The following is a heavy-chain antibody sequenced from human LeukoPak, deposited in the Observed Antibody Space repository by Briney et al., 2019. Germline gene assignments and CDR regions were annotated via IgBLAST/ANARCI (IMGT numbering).Heavy chain of an antibody. CDR2: SGTT. D-gene: IGHD3-10*01. CDR1: GGSISSSSYY. Sequence: SETLSLTCTVSGGSISSSSYYWGWIRQPPGKGLEWIGSSGTTYYNPSLQSRVTISLDTSKNQFSLKLSSVTAADTAVYYCARDWGGHGFDIWGQGTMVTVSS. CDR3: ARDWGGHGFDI. J-gene: IGHJ3*02. V-gene: IGHV4-39*07.